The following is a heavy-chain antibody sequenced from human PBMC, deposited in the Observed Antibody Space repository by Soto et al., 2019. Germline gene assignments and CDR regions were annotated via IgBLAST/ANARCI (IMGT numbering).Heavy chain of an antibody. CDR2: IYYSGST. J-gene: IGHJ4*02. CDR3: ARRSTYYYDSSGYYSLGHYFDY. D-gene: IGHD3-22*01. V-gene: IGHV4-39*01. CDR1: GGSISSSSYY. Sequence: SETLSLTCTVSGGSISSSSYYWGWIRQPPGKGLEWIGSIYYSGSTYYNPSLKSRVTISVDTSKNQFSLKLSSVTAADTAVYYCARRSTYYYDSSGYYSLGHYFDYWGQGTLVTVSS.